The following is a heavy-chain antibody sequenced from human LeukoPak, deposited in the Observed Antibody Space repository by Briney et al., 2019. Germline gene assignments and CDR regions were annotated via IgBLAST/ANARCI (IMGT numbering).Heavy chain of an antibody. Sequence: SQTLSLTCTVSGGSISSGDYYWSWIRQPPERGLEWIGYIYYSGSTYYNPSLKSRVTISVDTSKNQFSLKLSSVTAADTAVYYCARGYSGYDFYYYYGMDVWGQGTTVTVSS. CDR2: IYYSGST. J-gene: IGHJ6*02. CDR3: ARGYSGYDFYYYYGMDV. D-gene: IGHD5-12*01. CDR1: GGSISSGDYY. V-gene: IGHV4-30-4*01.